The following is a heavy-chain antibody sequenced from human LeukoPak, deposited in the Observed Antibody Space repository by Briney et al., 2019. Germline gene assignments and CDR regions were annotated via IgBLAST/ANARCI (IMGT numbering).Heavy chain of an antibody. CDR1: GYKFSDYW. Sequence: GESLKISCKGSGYKFSDYWIGWVRQMPGKGLEWMGIVYPGDSDSRYSPSFQGQVNISIDKSVSTAYLQWSSLKASDTAMYYCARLRSYYDSSGYQQVDAFDIWGQGTMVTVSS. CDR2: VYPGDSDS. D-gene: IGHD3-22*01. J-gene: IGHJ3*02. CDR3: ARLRSYYDSSGYQQVDAFDI. V-gene: IGHV5-51*01.